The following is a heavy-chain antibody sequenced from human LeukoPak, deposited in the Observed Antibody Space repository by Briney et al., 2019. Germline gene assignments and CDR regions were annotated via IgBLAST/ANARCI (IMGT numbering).Heavy chain of an antibody. V-gene: IGHV4-34*01. D-gene: IGHD2-2*01. CDR3: ARGRSTSFDY. Sequence: SETLSLTCAVYGGSFSGYYWSWIRQPPGKGLEWIGEINHSGSTNYNPSLKSRVTISVDTSKNQFSLKLSSVTAADTAVYYCARGRSTSFDYWGQGTLVNVSS. CDR1: GGSFSGYY. J-gene: IGHJ4*02. CDR2: INHSGST.